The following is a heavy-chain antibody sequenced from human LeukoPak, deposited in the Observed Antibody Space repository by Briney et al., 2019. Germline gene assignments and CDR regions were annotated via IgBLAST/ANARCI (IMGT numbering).Heavy chain of an antibody. CDR2: FDPEDGET. CDR1: GYTLTELS. V-gene: IGHV1-24*01. CDR3: ATSWGPDTSAFRWGRDGMDV. Sequence: ASVKVSCKVSGYTLTELSMHWVRQAPGKGLEWMGGFDPEDGETIYAQKFQGRVTMTEDTSTDTAYIELSSLRSEDTAVYYCATSWGPDTSAFRWGRDGMDVWGQGTTVIVS. J-gene: IGHJ6*02. D-gene: IGHD3-16*01.